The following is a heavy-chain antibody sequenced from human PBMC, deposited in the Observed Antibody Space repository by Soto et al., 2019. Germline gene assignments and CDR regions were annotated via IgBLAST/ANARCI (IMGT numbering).Heavy chain of an antibody. J-gene: IGHJ5*02. V-gene: IGHV3-7*04. CDR3: TRDLNHDTAP. CDR1: GFTFSGYW. CDR2: ISPDGSEE. Sequence: EVQLVESGGGLVQPGGSLRLSCAASGFTFSGYWMTWVRQAPGKGLEGVANISPDGSEEYYVDSVKGRFTISRDNAKNSVYLQMNSLRGEDTTLYYCTRDLNHDTAPWGQGTQVTVSS. D-gene: IGHD5-18*01.